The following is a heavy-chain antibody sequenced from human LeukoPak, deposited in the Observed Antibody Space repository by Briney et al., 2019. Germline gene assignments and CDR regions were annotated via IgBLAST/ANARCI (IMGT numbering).Heavy chain of an antibody. J-gene: IGHJ5*02. CDR2: IYTSGTT. CDR3: ARAKVAGYYGSGENWFDP. V-gene: IGHV3-66*01. Sequence: GGSLRLSCAASGFTVSTNYMSWVRQAPGKGLEWVSVIYTSGTTYYADPVKGRFTISRDNSKNTLYLQMNSLRAEDTAVYYCARAKVAGYYGSGENWFDPWGQGTLVTVSS. CDR1: GFTVSTNY. D-gene: IGHD3-10*01.